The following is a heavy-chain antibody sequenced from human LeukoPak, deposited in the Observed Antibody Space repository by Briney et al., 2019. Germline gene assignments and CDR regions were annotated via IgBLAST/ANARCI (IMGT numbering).Heavy chain of an antibody. D-gene: IGHD2-15*01. J-gene: IGHJ6*03. CDR2: ISSSGSTI. Sequence: GGSLRLSCAASGFTFSDYYMSRIRQAPGKGLEWVSYISSSGSTIYYADSVKGRFTISRDNAKNSLYLQMNSLRAEDTAVYYCAGEGCSGGSCYSPYYYYYYMDVWGKGTTVTVSS. CDR3: AGEGCSGGSCYSPYYYYYYMDV. CDR1: GFTFSDYY. V-gene: IGHV3-11*01.